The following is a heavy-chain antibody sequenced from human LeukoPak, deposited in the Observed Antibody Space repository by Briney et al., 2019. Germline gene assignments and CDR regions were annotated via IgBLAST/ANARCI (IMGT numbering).Heavy chain of an antibody. CDR2: IYSGGST. D-gene: IGHD4-11*01. Sequence: GGSLTLSCAASGFTFSSYTMNWVRQAPGKGLEWVSVIYSGGSTYYADSVKGRVAISRDNSKNTVFLQMNRVRAEDTAVYYCARSYSNHLFGMDVWGQGTTVTVSS. J-gene: IGHJ6*02. V-gene: IGHV3-66*01. CDR3: ARSYSNHLFGMDV. CDR1: GFTFSSYT.